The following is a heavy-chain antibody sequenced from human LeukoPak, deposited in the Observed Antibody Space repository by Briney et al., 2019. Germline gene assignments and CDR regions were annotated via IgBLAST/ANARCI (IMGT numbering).Heavy chain of an antibody. CDR2: TGSIGVST. D-gene: IGHD2-2*01. Sequence: PGGSLRLSCAASGFTFSSYAMNWVRQAPGKGLEWVSGTGSIGVSTFYADSVKGRFTVSRDNSKNTLSLQMNSLRAEDTAVYYCAKDPGVVPAHYFDCWGQGTLVTVSS. J-gene: IGHJ4*02. CDR3: AKDPGVVPAHYFDC. V-gene: IGHV3-23*01. CDR1: GFTFSSYA.